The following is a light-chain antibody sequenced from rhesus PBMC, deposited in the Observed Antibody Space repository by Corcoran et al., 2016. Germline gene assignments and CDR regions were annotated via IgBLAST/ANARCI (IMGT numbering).Light chain of an antibody. Sequence: EIVLTQSPATLSLSPGQRATLSCRASQSVGSYLAWYQQKPGHPPRLLICGASSRATGSPGRFSGIGSGTEFPIPVSSLEPEYFVVYYCQQYSNWPLTFGGGTNVEI. V-gene: IGKV3S9*01. CDR1: QSVGSY. J-gene: IGKJ4*01. CDR2: GAS. CDR3: QQYSNWPLT.